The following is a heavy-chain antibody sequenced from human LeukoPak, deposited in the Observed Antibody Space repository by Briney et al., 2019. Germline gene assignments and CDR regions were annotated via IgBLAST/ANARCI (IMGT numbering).Heavy chain of an antibody. CDR1: GFTFSSYW. V-gene: IGHV3-74*01. CDR3: TAVPMSGYTYTLGY. J-gene: IGHJ4*02. D-gene: IGHD5-12*01. CDR2: INSDGSTT. Sequence: GGSLRLSCAASGFTFSSYWMHWVRQDPGKGLVWVSRINSDGSTTNYADSVKGRFTISRDNAKNTLYLQMNSLRAEDTAVYYCTAVPMSGYTYTLGYWGQGTLVTVSS.